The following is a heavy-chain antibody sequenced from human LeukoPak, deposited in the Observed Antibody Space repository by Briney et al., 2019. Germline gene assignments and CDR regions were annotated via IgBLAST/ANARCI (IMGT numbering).Heavy chain of an antibody. D-gene: IGHD3-10*01. CDR1: GGSISSSSYY. CDR3: ARLYYYGSGTGWFDP. V-gene: IGHV4-39*01. J-gene: IGHJ5*02. CDR2: IYYSGST. Sequence: SETLSLTCTVSGGSISSSSYYWGWIRQPPGKGLEWIGSIYYSGSTYYNPSLKSRVTISVDTSKNQFSLKLSSVTAADTAVYYCARLYYYGSGTGWFDPWGQGTLVTVSS.